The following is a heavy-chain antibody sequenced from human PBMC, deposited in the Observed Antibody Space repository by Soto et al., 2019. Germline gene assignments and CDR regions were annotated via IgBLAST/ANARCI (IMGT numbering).Heavy chain of an antibody. Sequence: SETLSLTCTVSGDSITSNSYFWAWIRQPPGKGLEWIGSIYYSGTTYYNPSLKSRVTISVDRSKNQFSLKLSSVTAADTAVYYCARERATMVRGVIYYYYGMDVWGQGTTVTV. V-gene: IGHV4-39*07. J-gene: IGHJ6*02. CDR1: GDSITSNSYF. D-gene: IGHD3-10*01. CDR2: IYYSGTT. CDR3: ARERATMVRGVIYYYYGMDV.